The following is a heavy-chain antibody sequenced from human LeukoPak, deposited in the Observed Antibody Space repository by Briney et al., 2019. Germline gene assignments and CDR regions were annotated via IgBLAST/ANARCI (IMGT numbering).Heavy chain of an antibody. CDR2: IYYSGST. J-gene: IGHJ4*02. CDR1: GGSISSGGYY. Sequence: PSETLSLTCTVSGGSISSGGYYWSWIRQHPGKGLEWIGYIYYSGSTYYNASLKSRVTISVDTSKNQFSLKLSSVTAADTAVYYCARGGIAAAGHPFDYWGQGTLVTVSS. CDR3: ARGGIAAAGHPFDY. D-gene: IGHD6-13*01. V-gene: IGHV4-31*03.